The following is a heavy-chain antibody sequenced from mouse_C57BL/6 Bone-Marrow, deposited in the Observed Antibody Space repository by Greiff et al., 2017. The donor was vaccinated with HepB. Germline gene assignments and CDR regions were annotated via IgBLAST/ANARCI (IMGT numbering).Heavy chain of an antibody. CDR2: IWRGGST. Sequence: VQLQESGPGLVQPSQSLSITCTVSGFSLTSYGVHWVRQSPGKGLEWLGVIWRGGSTDYNAAFMSRLSITKDNSTSQDFFKMNSLQADDTAIYYCAKNSHDGLSMDHWGRGTSVTVSS. J-gene: IGHJ4*01. CDR3: AKNSHDGLSMDH. V-gene: IGHV2-5*01. D-gene: IGHD2-3*01. CDR1: GFSLTSYG.